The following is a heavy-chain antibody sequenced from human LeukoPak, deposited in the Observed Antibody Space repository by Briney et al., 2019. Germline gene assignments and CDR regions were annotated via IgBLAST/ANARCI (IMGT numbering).Heavy chain of an antibody. D-gene: IGHD2-15*01. CDR2: IKQDGSEK. CDR1: GFTFSSYW. CDR3: ARVGCSGGSCYSGRGPFDT. J-gene: IGHJ5*02. Sequence: GGSLRLSCAASGFTFSSYWMSWVRQAPGKGLEWVANIKQDGSEKYYVDSVKGRFTISRDNAKNSLYLQMNSLRAEDTAVYYCARVGCSGGSCYSGRGPFDTWGQGTLVTVSS. V-gene: IGHV3-7*01.